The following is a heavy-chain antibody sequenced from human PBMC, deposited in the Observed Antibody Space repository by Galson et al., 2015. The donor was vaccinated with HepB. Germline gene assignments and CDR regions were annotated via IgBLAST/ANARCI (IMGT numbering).Heavy chain of an antibody. CDR1: GFTVTKNH. V-gene: IGHV3-53*01. D-gene: IGHD2-15*01. Sequence: SLRLSCAASGFTVTKNHMTWVRQAPGMGLEWLSIIYSVGTTYYADSVKGRFTISRDNSKNTLYLQMNSLRAEDTAIYYCLGFPGYWGQGTLVTVSS. CDR2: IYSVGTT. CDR3: LGFPGY. J-gene: IGHJ4*02.